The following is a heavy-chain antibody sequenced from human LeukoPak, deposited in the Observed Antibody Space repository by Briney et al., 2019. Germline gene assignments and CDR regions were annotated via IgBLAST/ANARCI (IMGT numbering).Heavy chain of an antibody. V-gene: IGHV1-8*01. CDR3: ARGVEPAARYYYYMDV. D-gene: IGHD2-2*01. Sequence: ASVKVSCKASGYTFTSYDINWVRQATGQGLEWMGWMNPSSGNTGYAQKFQGRVTMTRNTSISTAYMELSSLRSEDTAVCYCARGVEPAARYYYYMDVWGKGTTVTVSS. CDR1: GYTFTSYD. J-gene: IGHJ6*03. CDR2: MNPSSGNT.